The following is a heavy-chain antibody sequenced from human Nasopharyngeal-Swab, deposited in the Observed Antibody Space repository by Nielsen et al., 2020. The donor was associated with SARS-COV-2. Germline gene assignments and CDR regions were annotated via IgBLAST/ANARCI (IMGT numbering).Heavy chain of an antibody. CDR3: ARDTKDVYCSGGSCYSEGFDY. CDR1: GYTFTSYY. V-gene: IGHV1-8*01. J-gene: IGHJ4*02. Sequence: ASVKVSCKASGYTFTSYYINWVRQATGQGLEWMGWMNPNSGNTGYAQKFQGRVTMTRNTSISTAYMELSSLRSEDTAVYYCARDTKDVYCSGGSCYSEGFDYWGQGTLVTVSS. D-gene: IGHD2-15*01. CDR2: MNPNSGNT.